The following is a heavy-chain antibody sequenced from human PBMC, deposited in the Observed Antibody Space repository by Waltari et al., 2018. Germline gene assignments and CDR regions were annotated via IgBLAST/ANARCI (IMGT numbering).Heavy chain of an antibody. J-gene: IGHJ4*02. V-gene: IGHV3-48*04. CDR2: ISSRSSAI. D-gene: IGHD3-10*01. Sequence: EVHLVESGGGFVQTGGSLRLSCAASAFTFNIYTMSWVRPAPGKGLEWIAYISSRSSAIYHADSVEGRFTISRDNAKNSLYLQMNSLRAEDTAVYYCARDSGAGGYWGQGTLVTVSS. CDR1: AFTFNIYT. CDR3: ARDSGAGGY.